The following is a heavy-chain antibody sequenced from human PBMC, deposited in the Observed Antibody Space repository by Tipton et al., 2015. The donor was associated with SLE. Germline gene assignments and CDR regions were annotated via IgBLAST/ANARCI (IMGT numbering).Heavy chain of an antibody. V-gene: IGHV4-39*01. Sequence: LSLTCTVSGGSINSGIDYWGWIRQPPGKGLEWIGSIYYSGNTNYNPSLKSRVTISIDTSKNQFSVKLRSVTAANTAVYYCSRRAVRGVITLNYFDSWGQGTLVTVSS. J-gene: IGHJ4*02. CDR3: SRRAVRGVITLNYFDS. CDR1: GGSINSGIDY. D-gene: IGHD3-10*01. CDR2: IYYSGNT.